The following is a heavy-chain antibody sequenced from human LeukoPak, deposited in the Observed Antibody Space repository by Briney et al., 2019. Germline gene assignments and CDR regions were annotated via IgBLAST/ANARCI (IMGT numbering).Heavy chain of an antibody. CDR1: GGSFSGYY. J-gene: IGHJ4*02. CDR3: SRGLDSSKSGLD. CDR2: IHPSGST. D-gene: IGHD3/OR15-3a*01. Sequence: SETRSLTCAVYGGSFSGYYWTWIRQPPGKGLEWIGEIHPSGSTHYNPSLESRFIISLDTSKNHLSLRLSSVTAADTALYYCSRGLDSSKSGLDWGQGTLVTVSS. V-gene: IGHV4-34*01.